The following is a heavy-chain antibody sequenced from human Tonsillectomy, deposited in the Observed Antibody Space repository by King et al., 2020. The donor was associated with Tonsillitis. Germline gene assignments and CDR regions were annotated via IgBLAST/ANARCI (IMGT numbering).Heavy chain of an antibody. J-gene: IGHJ3*02. Sequence: VQLVESGGGLVQPGGSLKLSCAASGITFSDSTIHWVRQASGKGLEWVGRIRSKPKGDATEYVASVKGRFTISRDESKQTAYLQMNSLRTEDTAVYFCTTPRRLRGSYYGDNDAFDIWGQGTVVTVSS. CDR3: TTPRRLRGSYYGDNDAFDI. D-gene: IGHD1-26*01. CDR2: IRSKPKGDAT. V-gene: IGHV3-73*02. CDR1: GITFSDST.